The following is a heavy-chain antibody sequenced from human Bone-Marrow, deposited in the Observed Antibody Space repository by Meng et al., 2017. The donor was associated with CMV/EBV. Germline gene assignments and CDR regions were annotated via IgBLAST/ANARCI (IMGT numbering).Heavy chain of an antibody. CDR2: IKQDGSEK. CDR1: GFTFSSYW. CDR3: AKRVPAAIRSGVVWFDP. V-gene: IGHV3-7*03. J-gene: IGHJ5*02. D-gene: IGHD2-2*02. Sequence: GESLKISCAASGFTFSSYWMSWVRQAPGKGLEWVANIKQDGSEKYYVDSVKGRFTISRDNAKNSLYLQMSSLRSEDTAVYYCAKRVPAAIRSGVVWFDPWGQGTLVTVSS.